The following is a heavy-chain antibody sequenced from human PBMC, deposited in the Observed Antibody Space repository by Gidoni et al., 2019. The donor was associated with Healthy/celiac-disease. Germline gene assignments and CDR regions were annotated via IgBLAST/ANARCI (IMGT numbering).Heavy chain of an antibody. CDR1: GFAFSSYG. Sequence: QVQLVASGGGVVQPGRSLRLSCAASGFAFSSYGMPWVRQAPGKGRVWGAVKWYDGSNKYYADSVKGRFTISRDNSKNTLYLQMNSLRAEDTAVYYCARAPYYYDSSGYPAEYFQHWGQGTLVTVSS. CDR3: ARAPYYYDSSGYPAEYFQH. V-gene: IGHV3-33*01. D-gene: IGHD3-22*01. J-gene: IGHJ1*01. CDR2: KWYDGSNK.